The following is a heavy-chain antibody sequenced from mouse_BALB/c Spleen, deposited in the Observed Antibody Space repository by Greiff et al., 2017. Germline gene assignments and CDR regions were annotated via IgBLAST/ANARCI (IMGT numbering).Heavy chain of an antibody. J-gene: IGHJ4*01. CDR2: IWAGGST. CDR3: ARDPPYYGYYAMDY. D-gene: IGHD1-2*01. CDR1: GFSLTSYG. V-gene: IGHV2-9*02. Sequence: VKVVESGPGLVAPSQSLSITCTVSGFSLTSYGVHWVRQPPGKGLEWLGVIWAGGSTNYHSALMSRLSISKDNSKSQVFLKMNSLHTDDTAMYYCARDPPYYGYYAMDYWGQGTSVTVSS.